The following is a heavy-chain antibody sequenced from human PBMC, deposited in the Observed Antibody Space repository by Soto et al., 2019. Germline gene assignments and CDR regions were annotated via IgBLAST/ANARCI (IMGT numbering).Heavy chain of an antibody. CDR3: ARDSYYYDSSGYPDY. J-gene: IGHJ4*02. Sequence: GGSLRLSCAASGFTFSSYSMNWVRQAPGKGLEWVSSISSSSSYIYYADSVKGRFTISRDNAKNSLYLQMNSLRAEDTAVYYCARDSYYYDSSGYPDYWGQGTLVTVSS. CDR1: GFTFSSYS. V-gene: IGHV3-21*01. CDR2: ISSSSSYI. D-gene: IGHD3-22*01.